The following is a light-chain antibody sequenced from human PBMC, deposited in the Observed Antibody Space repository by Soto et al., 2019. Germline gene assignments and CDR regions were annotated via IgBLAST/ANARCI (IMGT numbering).Light chain of an antibody. Sequence: QSVLTQPASVSGSPGQSITISCTGTNSDIGAYNYVSWYQQHPGKAPKLIIFEVNNRPSGVSNRFSGSKSGNTASLTISGLQLEDEADYHCSSYTGGITYWIFGGGTKLTVL. J-gene: IGLJ3*02. CDR1: NSDIGAYNY. CDR3: SSYTGGITYWI. V-gene: IGLV2-14*01. CDR2: EVN.